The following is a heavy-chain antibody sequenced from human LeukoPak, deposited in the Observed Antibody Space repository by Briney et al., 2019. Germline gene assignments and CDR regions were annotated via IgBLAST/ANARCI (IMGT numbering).Heavy chain of an antibody. J-gene: IGHJ4*02. CDR2: MNPNSGNT. CDR3: ARLSQTPAYYYTSGYYHLAY. CDR1: AYTFTAYD. V-gene: IGHV1-8*01. Sequence: GVSVKVSCKASAYTFTAYDINWVRQAPGQGLEWMGWMNPNSGNTGFAQKFQGRVTVTRDTSTKTAYMELNNLRSEDPAVYYCARLSQTPAYYYTSGYYHLAYWGQGTLVTVSS. D-gene: IGHD3-22*01.